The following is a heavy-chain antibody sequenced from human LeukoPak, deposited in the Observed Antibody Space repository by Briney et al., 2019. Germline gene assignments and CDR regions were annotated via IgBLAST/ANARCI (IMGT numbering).Heavy chain of an antibody. CDR2: IKTDGAYT. CDR3: ASEEGGLDV. Sequence: PGGSLRLSCAASGFTFSRYWMHWVRQAPGKGLVWVSRIKTDGAYTSYADYVKGRFTISRDNAQSTLYLQMNALRGEDTAVYYCASEEGGLDVWGQGTTVTVSS. V-gene: IGHV3-74*01. CDR1: GFTFSRYW. J-gene: IGHJ6*02.